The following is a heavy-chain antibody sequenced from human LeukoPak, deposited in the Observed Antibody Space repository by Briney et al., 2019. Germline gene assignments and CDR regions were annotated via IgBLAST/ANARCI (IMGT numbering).Heavy chain of an antibody. D-gene: IGHD5-24*01. V-gene: IGHV4-59*08. Sequence: PSETLPLTCTVSGGSISSYYWSWIRQPPGKGLEWIGYIYYSGSTNYNPSLKSRVTISVDTSKNQFSLKLSSVTPEDTAVYYCARQNNTYHHYNLGWFDPWGQGTLVTVSS. CDR1: GGSISSYY. CDR2: IYYSGST. J-gene: IGHJ5*02. CDR3: ARQNNTYHHYNLGWFDP.